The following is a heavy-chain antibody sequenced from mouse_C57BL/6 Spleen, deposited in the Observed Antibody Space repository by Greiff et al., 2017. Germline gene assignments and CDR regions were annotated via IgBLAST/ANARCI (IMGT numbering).Heavy chain of an antibody. CDR3: ARQGDNYYGSSTWFAY. V-gene: IGHV5-6*01. J-gene: IGHJ3*01. Sequence: EVMLVESGGDLVKPGGSLKLSCAASGFTFSSYGMSWVRQTTDKRLEWVATISSGGSYTYYPDSVKGRFTISRDNAKNTLYLQRSSLKSEDTAMYYCARQGDNYYGSSTWFAYWGQGTLVTVSA. CDR1: GFTFSSYG. D-gene: IGHD1-1*01. CDR2: ISSGGSYT.